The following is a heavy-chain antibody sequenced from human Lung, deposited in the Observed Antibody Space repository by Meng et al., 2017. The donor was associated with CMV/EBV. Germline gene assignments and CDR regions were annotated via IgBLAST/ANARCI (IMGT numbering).Heavy chain of an antibody. CDR1: GFTFRSYA. Sequence: EVQLLESGGGLVQPGGSLRLSCVASGFTFRSYAMTWVRQAPGKGLEWVSATSTTGADTYYTGSVQGRFTISRDNSGNTLFLQMNSLRVEDTAVYYCARNNEPFDYWGQGALVTVSS. V-gene: IGHV3-23*01. J-gene: IGHJ4*02. CDR2: TSTTGADT. CDR3: ARNNEPFDY. D-gene: IGHD1/OR15-1a*01.